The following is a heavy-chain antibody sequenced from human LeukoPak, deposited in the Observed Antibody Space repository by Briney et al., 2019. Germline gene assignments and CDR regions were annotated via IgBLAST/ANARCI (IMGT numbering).Heavy chain of an antibody. Sequence: SQTLSLTCAVSGGSISSGGYSWSWIRQPPGKGLEWIGYIYHSGSTYYNPSLKSRVTISVDRSKNQFSLKLSSVTAADTAVYYCARGPGPIAVAALYYFDYWGQGTLVAVSS. CDR3: ARGPGPIAVAALYYFDY. CDR1: GGSISSGGYS. V-gene: IGHV4-30-2*01. D-gene: IGHD6-19*01. CDR2: IYHSGST. J-gene: IGHJ4*02.